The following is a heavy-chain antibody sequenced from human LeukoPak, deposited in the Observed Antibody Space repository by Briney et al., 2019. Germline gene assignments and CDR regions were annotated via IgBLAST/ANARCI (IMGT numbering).Heavy chain of an antibody. CDR3: ARGVAVPAAFDY. J-gene: IGHJ4*02. Sequence: GGSLRLSCAASGFTVSSNYMSWVRQAPGKGLEWVSVIYSGGSTYYADSVKGRLTISRDNSKNTLYLQMNSLRAEDTAVYYCARGVAVPAAFDYWGQGTLVTVSS. CDR1: GFTVSSNY. V-gene: IGHV3-66*01. CDR2: IYSGGST. D-gene: IGHD2-2*01.